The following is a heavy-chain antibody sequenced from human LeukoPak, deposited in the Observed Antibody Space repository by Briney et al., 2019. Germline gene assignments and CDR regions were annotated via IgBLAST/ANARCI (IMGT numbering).Heavy chain of an antibody. V-gene: IGHV3-11*01. J-gene: IGHJ4*02. CDR3: ARGSDTAMVTSVSFDY. Sequence: GGSLRLSCAASGFTFSEYYMSWIRQAPGKGLEWVSYISSSGSTIYYADSVKGRFTISRDNAKNSLYLQMNSLRAEDTAVYYCARGSDTAMVTSVSFDYWGQGTLVTVSS. D-gene: IGHD5-18*01. CDR2: ISSSGSTI. CDR1: GFTFSEYY.